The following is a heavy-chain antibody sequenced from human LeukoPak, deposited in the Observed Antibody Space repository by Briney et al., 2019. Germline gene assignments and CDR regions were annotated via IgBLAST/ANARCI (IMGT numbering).Heavy chain of an antibody. D-gene: IGHD3-22*01. Sequence: PSETLSLTCAVSGYSISSGYYWGWIRQPPGQGLEWIGSIYQSGNTYYNPSLKSRVTISVDTSKNQFSLKLSSVTAADTAVYYCARTYYYDSSGYAYFDYWGQGTLVTVSS. CDR2: IYQSGNT. J-gene: IGHJ4*02. V-gene: IGHV4-38-2*01. CDR1: GYSISSGYY. CDR3: ARTYYYDSSGYAYFDY.